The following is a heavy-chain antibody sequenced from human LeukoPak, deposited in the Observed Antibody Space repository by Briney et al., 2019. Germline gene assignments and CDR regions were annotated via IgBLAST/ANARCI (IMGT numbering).Heavy chain of an antibody. V-gene: IGHV4-4*07. CDR2: IYTSAST. J-gene: IGHJ6*02. CDR3: ARDSPLRGCSSTSCYPSYYYGMDV. CDR1: AGSISSYY. Sequence: SETLALTGTVPAGSISSYYGSWIRKPAGKGLKCNGRIYTSASTNYNPSLKSRVTMSVDTSKNQFSLKLSSVTAADTAVYYCARDSPLRGCSSTSCYPSYYYGMDVWGQGTTVTVSS. D-gene: IGHD2-2*01.